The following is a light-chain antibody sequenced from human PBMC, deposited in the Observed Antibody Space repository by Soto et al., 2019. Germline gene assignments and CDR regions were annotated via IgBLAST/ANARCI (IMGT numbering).Light chain of an antibody. J-gene: IGKJ1*01. V-gene: IGKV3-15*01. Sequence: EIVMTQSPATLSVSPGEKATLSCRPSQSVSSNLAWYQQKPGQAPRLLIYGASTRATGIPARFSGSESGTEFTLTISSLQSEDFAVYYCQQYNNWPGTFGQGTKVDIK. CDR1: QSVSSN. CDR3: QQYNNWPGT. CDR2: GAS.